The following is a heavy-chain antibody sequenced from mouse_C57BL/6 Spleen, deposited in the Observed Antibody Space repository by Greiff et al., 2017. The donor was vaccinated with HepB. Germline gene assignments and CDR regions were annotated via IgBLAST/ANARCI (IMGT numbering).Heavy chain of an antibody. CDR2: IDPSDSYT. J-gene: IGHJ4*01. CDR1: GYTFTSYW. CDR3: ARGGSLYYYAMDY. Sequence: VQLQQPGAELVMPGASVKLSCKASGYTFTSYWMHWVKQRPGQGLEWIGEIDPSDSYTNYNQKFKGKSTLTVDKSSSTAYMQLSSLTSEDSAGYYCARGGSLYYYAMDYWGQGTSVTVSS. V-gene: IGHV1-69*01. D-gene: IGHD6-5*01.